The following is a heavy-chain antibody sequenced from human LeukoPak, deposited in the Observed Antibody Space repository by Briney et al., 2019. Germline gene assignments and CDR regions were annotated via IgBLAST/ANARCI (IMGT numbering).Heavy chain of an antibody. CDR2: IYTSGST. J-gene: IGHJ4*02. CDR3: ASQWSIAAAGPFDY. D-gene: IGHD6-13*01. Sequence: PSQTLSLTCTVSGGSISSGSYYWSWIRQPAGKGLEWIGRIYTSGSTNYNPSLKSRVTISVDTSKNQFSLKLSSVTAADTAVYYCASQWSIAAAGPFDYWGQGTLVTVSS. V-gene: IGHV4-61*02. CDR1: GGSISSGSYY.